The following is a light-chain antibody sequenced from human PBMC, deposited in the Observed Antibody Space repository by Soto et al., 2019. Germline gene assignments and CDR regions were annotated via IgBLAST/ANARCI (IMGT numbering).Light chain of an antibody. V-gene: IGKV1-39*01. CDR1: QSMSSY. Sequence: DIQMTQSPSSLSASVGDRVTITCRASQSMSSYLNWYQQKPGKAPKLLIYDAPSLQSGVPSRFSGSGSGTDFTLTISSLQPEDFATYYCQQSYSSPRYTFGQGTKLEIK. CDR2: DAP. CDR3: QQSYSSPRYT. J-gene: IGKJ2*01.